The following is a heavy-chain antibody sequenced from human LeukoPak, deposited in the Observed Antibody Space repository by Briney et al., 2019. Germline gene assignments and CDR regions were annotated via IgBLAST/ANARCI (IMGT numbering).Heavy chain of an antibody. J-gene: IGHJ3*02. Sequence: ETLSLTCTVSGGSISSTTSYWAWVRQAPGKGLEWVSVIYSGGSTYYADSVKGRFTISRDNSKNTLYLQMNSLRAEDTAVYYCARGIRGVILAFDIWGQGTMVTVSS. CDR1: GGSISSTTSY. CDR2: IYSGGST. CDR3: ARGIRGVILAFDI. D-gene: IGHD3-10*01. V-gene: IGHV3-66*01.